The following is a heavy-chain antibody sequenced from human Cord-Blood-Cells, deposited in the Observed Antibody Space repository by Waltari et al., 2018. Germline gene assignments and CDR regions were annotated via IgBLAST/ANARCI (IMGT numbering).Heavy chain of an antibody. Sequence: EVQLLESGGGLIQPGGSLRLSCAASGFSFSSSATSWVRQPPAKGPEWVSAISGSGGSTYYADSVKGRFTISRDNSKNTLYLQMNSLRAEDTAVYYCAKTGGEQLVLLYFQHWGQGTLVTVSS. CDR2: ISGSGGST. CDR3: AKTGGEQLVLLYFQH. CDR1: GFSFSSSA. V-gene: IGHV3-23*01. D-gene: IGHD6-6*01. J-gene: IGHJ1*01.